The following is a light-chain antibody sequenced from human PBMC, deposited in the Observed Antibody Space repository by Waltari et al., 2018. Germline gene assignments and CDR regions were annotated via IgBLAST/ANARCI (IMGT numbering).Light chain of an antibody. J-gene: IGLJ3*02. V-gene: IGLV4-69*01. CDR1: SGHTSNV. CDR3: QTGGHGTWV. CDR2: VNSDGSH. Sequence: QLVLTQSPSASASLGASVRLTCTLSSGHTSNVIAWHQQQPEKGPRYWMKVNSDGSHPKGDAIPDRFAGSSSGAERYLTISGLQSEDEADYYCQTGGHGTWVFGGGTKLTVL.